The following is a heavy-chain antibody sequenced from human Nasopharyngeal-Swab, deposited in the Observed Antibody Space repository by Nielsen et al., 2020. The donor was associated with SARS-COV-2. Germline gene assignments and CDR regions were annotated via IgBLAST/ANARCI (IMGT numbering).Heavy chain of an antibody. D-gene: IGHD6-19*01. CDR2: ISSSSSYT. V-gene: IGHV3-11*06. J-gene: IGHJ4*02. Sequence: GGSLRLSCAASGLTFSDYYMSWIRQAPGKGLEWVSYISSSSSYTNYADSVKGRFTISRDNAKNSLYLQMNSLRAEDTAVYYCARTGSGWYHDYWGQGTLVTVSS. CDR1: GLTFSDYY. CDR3: ARTGSGWYHDY.